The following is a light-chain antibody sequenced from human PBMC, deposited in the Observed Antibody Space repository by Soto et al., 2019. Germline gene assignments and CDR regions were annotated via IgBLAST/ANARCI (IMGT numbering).Light chain of an antibody. V-gene: IGKV3-20*01. J-gene: IGKJ5*01. CDR2: GAS. Sequence: ILLTQSPAILSLLQGGRPTPSSRPPKSVGTPLAWYQHKTGQAPRLLISGASSRATGIPDRFTGSGSETSFTLTISRLEPEDFALYYCQHYQSGHPIAFGQGTRLEIK. CDR1: KSVGTP. CDR3: QHYQSGHPIA.